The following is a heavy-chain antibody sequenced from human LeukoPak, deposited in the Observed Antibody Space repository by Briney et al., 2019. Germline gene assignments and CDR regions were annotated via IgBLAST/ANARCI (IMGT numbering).Heavy chain of an antibody. CDR2: ISYSGST. CDR3: ARTVATHYYSYYMDV. Sequence: SETLSLTCTVSGGSISSGVYYWSWIRQHPGKGLEWIGYISYSGSTYYNPSLKSRATISVDTSKNQFSLKLSSVTAADTAVYYCARTVATHYYSYYMDVCGNGDPGTVSS. J-gene: IGHJ6*03. D-gene: IGHD4-17*01. V-gene: IGHV4-31*03. CDR1: GGSISSGVYY.